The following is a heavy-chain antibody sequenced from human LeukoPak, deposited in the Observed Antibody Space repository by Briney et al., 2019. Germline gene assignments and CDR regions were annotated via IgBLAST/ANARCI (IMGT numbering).Heavy chain of an antibody. Sequence: PSETLSLPCTVSCGPISSGGYYWSWIRQHPGKGLEWIGYIYYSGSTYYNPSLKSRVTISVDTSKNQFSLKLSSVTAADTAVYYCARDRVVVAAPYYYGMDVWGKGTTVTVSS. CDR3: ARDRVVVAAPYYYGMDV. V-gene: IGHV4-31*03. CDR2: IYYSGST. CDR1: CGPISSGGYY. D-gene: IGHD2-15*01. J-gene: IGHJ6*04.